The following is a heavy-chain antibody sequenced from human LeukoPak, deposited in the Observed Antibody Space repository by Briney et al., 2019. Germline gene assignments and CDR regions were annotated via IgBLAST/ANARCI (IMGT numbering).Heavy chain of an antibody. CDR1: GYTFINYG. CDR3: ARDLDQYNGRFGGFGHDF. D-gene: IGHD3-10*01. Sequence: RASVKVSFKASGYTFINYGINWVRQAPGQGLEWMGWISAYNGNTNYAQSLQGRVTMTTDISTSTVYMEMRSLTSDDTAVYYCARDLDQYNGRFGGFGHDFWGQGTLVTVSS. V-gene: IGHV1-18*01. CDR2: ISAYNGNT. J-gene: IGHJ4*02.